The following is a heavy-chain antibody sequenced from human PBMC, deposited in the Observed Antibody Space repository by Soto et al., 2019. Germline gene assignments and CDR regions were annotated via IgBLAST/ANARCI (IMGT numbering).Heavy chain of an antibody. CDR3: ARDQLEGNWFDP. CDR2: IYNSGST. CDR1: GGSISSGGYS. D-gene: IGHD1-1*01. J-gene: IGHJ5*02. V-gene: IGHV4-30-2*01. Sequence: QLQLQESGSGLVRPSQTLSLTCAVSGGSISSGGYSWNWIRQPPGKGLEWIGYIYNSGSTLYNPPIKSRVTLQVDKSKNQFPLKLRSVTAADTAVYYCARDQLEGNWFDPWGQGTLVTVSS.